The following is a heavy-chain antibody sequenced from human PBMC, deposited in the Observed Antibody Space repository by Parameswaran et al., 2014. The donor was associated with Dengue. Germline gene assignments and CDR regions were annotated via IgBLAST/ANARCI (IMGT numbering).Heavy chain of an antibody. D-gene: IGHD2-2*01. CDR2: INTNTGNP. Sequence: SVRQAPGQGLEWMGWINTNTGNPTYAQGFTGRFVFSLDTSVSTAYLQISSLKAEDTAVYYCASYCSSTSCSVYFDYWGQGTLVTVSS. V-gene: IGHV7-4-1*02. CDR3: ASYCSSTSCSVYFDY. J-gene: IGHJ4*02.